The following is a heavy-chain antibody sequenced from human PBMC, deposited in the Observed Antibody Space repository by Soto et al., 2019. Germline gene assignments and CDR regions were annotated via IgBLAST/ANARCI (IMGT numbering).Heavy chain of an antibody. J-gene: IGHJ4*02. CDR3: AKDDCSGDSCYSVYFDY. CDR1: GFTFSTYA. CDR2: ISGSGDST. Sequence: PGGSLRLSGAASGFTFSTYAMSWGRQAPGKGLEWVSAISGSGDSTYYADSVKGRFTIFRDNSKNTLYLQMNSLRADDTAVYYCAKDDCSGDSCYSVYFDYWGQGTLVTVSS. D-gene: IGHD2-15*01. V-gene: IGHV3-23*01.